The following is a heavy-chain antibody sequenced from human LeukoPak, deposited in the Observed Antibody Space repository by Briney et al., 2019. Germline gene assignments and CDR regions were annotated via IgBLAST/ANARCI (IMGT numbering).Heavy chain of an antibody. V-gene: IGHV3-64D*06. CDR2: ISSNGDNT. CDR3: TRDSALLGVAFDL. CDR1: GFPFNTYA. Sequence: GGSLRLSCSASGFPFNTYAIHWVRQAPGKGLEYVAGISSNGDNTDFADSAKGRFTISRDNSKSALFLQMNSLKAEDTAVYFCTRDSALLGVAFDLWGQGTVVTVSS. D-gene: IGHD2-15*01. J-gene: IGHJ3*01.